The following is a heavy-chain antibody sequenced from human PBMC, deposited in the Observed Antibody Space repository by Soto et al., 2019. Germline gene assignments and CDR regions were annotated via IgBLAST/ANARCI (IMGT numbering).Heavy chain of an antibody. CDR3: ASPYSSSSRRGDWYFDL. Sequence: GGSLRLSCAASGFTFSSYAMHWVRQAPGKGLEWVAVISYDGSNKYYADSVKGRFTISRDNSKNTPYLQMNSLRAEDTAVYYCASPYSSSSRRGDWYFDLWGRGTLVTVSS. CDR2: ISYDGSNK. D-gene: IGHD6-6*01. CDR1: GFTFSSYA. J-gene: IGHJ2*01. V-gene: IGHV3-30-3*01.